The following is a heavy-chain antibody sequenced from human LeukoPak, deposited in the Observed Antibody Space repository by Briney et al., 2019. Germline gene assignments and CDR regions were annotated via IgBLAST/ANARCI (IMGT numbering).Heavy chain of an antibody. CDR3: ARGATVTYYFDH. V-gene: IGHV3-48*04. CDR2: ISTGGRTI. J-gene: IGHJ4*02. CDR1: GFTFSSYG. Sequence: PGGSLRLSCAASGFTFSSYGMHWVRQAPGKGLEWLSYISTGGRTIKYADSVKGRFTISRDNARSSLFLQMTNLRVEDTAVYFCARGATVTYYFDHWGQGALVAVSS. D-gene: IGHD4-17*01.